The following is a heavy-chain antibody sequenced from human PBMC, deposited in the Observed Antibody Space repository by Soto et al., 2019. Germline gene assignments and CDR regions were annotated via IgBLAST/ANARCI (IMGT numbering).Heavy chain of an antibody. CDR3: ARGRGGWFINQLLNAFDI. CDR2: IYYSGST. J-gene: IGHJ3*02. D-gene: IGHD2-2*01. V-gene: IGHV4-59*01. CDR1: GGSISSYY. Sequence: QVQLQESGPGLVKPSETLSLTCTVSGGSISSYYWSWIRQPPGKGLEWIGYIYYSGSTNYNPSLKCRVTISVDTSKSQFSLKLSSVTAADTAVYYCARGRGGWFINQLLNAFDIWGQGTMVTVSS.